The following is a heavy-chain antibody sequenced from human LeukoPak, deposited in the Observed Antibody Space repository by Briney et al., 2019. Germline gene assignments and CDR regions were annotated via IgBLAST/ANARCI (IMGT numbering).Heavy chain of an antibody. V-gene: IGHV1-18*01. J-gene: IGHJ6*02. CDR2: ISAYNGNT. Sequence: FXSXXXXWVXXXPXQXXXXMGWISAYNGNTNYAQKLQGRVTMTTDTSTSTAYMELRSLRSDDTAVYYCARSQNYYYYGMDVWGQGTTVTVSS. CDR3: ARSQNYYYYGMDV. CDR1: FXSXX.